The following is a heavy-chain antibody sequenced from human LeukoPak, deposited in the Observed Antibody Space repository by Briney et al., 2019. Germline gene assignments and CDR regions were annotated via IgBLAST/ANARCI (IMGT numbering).Heavy chain of an antibody. V-gene: IGHV3-30*03. D-gene: IGHD3-10*01. CDR1: GFTFSNFG. CDR3: ARDHGIPGSGSYKFDY. J-gene: IGHJ4*02. Sequence: GGSLRLSCAASGFTFSNFGIHWVRQAPGKGLEKVSFLSYDGSDKSNADSVKGRFTISRDYAKNLLYLQMNSLRAEDTAVYYCARDHGIPGSGSYKFDYWGQGTLVTVSS. CDR2: LSYDGSDK.